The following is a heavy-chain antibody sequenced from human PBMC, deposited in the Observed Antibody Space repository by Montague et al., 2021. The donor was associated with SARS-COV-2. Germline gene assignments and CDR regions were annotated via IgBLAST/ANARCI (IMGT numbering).Heavy chain of an antibody. CDR1: GGSISSYY. CDR2: IYYGGST. CDR3: AREVRYYYDSSGPGAFDI. J-gene: IGHJ3*02. Sequence: SETLSLTCTVSGGSISSYYWSWIRQPPGKGLEWIGYIYYGGSTNYNPSXXSRVTISVDTSKNQFSLKLSSVTAADTAVYYYAREVRYYYDSSGPGAFDIWGQGTMVTVSS. D-gene: IGHD3-22*01. V-gene: IGHV4-59*01.